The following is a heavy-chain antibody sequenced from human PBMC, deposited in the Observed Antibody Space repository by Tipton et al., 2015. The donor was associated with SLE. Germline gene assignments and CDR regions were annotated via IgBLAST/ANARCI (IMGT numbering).Heavy chain of an antibody. V-gene: IGHV4-61*02. J-gene: IGHJ5*02. CDR1: GGSISSGSYY. CDR2: IYTSGST. Sequence: TLSLTCTVSGGSISSGSYYWSWIRQPAGKGLEWIGRIYTSGSTNYNPSLKSRVTISVDTSKNQFSLKLCSVTAADTAVYYCAREGDVVVAATRFDPWGQGTLVTVSS. CDR3: AREGDVVVAATRFDP. D-gene: IGHD2-15*01.